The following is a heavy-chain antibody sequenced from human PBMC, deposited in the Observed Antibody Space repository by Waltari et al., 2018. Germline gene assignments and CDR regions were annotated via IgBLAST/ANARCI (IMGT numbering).Heavy chain of an antibody. CDR1: GLTVSSNY. CDR3: ARDRTRVGGMDV. D-gene: IGHD4-17*01. V-gene: IGHV3-53*01. Sequence: EVQLVESGGGLIQPGGSLSLSCAAPGLTVSSNYMTWVRQAPGKGLEWFSIIYTGGTTYYADSVKGRFAISTDNSKNTLYLQMNSLRVEDTAVYYCARDRTRVGGMDVWGQGTTVTVSS. J-gene: IGHJ6*02. CDR2: IYTGGTT.